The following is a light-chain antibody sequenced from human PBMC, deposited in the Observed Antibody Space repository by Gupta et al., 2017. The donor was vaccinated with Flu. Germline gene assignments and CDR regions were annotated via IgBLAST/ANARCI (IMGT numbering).Light chain of an antibody. CDR2: KVS. V-gene: IGKV2-30*01. Sequence: VVMPQSPLSLPVTLGQPAPISCRSSQRLVYSDGNTYFSWFPQRPGQSPRLLIYKVSNRDSGVPDRFSGRGSGTDFTLKISRVEAEDVAIYSCMPGTHGPDTLGKGTKLEI. J-gene: IGKJ2*01. CDR1: QRLVYSDGNTY. CDR3: MPGTHGPDT.